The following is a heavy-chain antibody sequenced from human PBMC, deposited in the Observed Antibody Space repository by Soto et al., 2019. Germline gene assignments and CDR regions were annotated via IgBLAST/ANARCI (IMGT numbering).Heavy chain of an antibody. V-gene: IGHV3-23*01. J-gene: IGHJ3*02. CDR1: GFTFRSYA. Sequence: EVQLLESGGGLVQPGGSLRLSCAVSGFTFRSYAMSWVRQAPGKGPEWVSVISAGGSSTYYAESVKGRFTISRDNSKNTLYLQMNSLRDEDTAVYYCAKKGPPRDAFDIWGQGTMVTVST. CDR2: ISAGGSST. CDR3: AKKGPPRDAFDI.